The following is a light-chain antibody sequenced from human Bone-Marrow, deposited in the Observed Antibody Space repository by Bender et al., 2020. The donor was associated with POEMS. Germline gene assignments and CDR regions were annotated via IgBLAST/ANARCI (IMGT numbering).Light chain of an antibody. J-gene: IGLJ3*02. CDR1: TSNIGRNA. Sequence: QSVLTQPPSASETPGQRVTISCSGATSNIGRNAVNWYRHLPGTAPKLLIFSNSQPSSGVADRFSGSKSDTSASLVISGLQSEDEGDYYCQSYDNSLGGWVFGGGTKLTVL. V-gene: IGLV1-44*01. CDR3: QSYDNSLGGWV. CDR2: SNS.